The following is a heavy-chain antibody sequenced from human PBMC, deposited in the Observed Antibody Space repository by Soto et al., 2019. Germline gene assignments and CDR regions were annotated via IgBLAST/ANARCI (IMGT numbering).Heavy chain of an antibody. Sequence: QVQLVQSGAELKKPGASVKVSCKASGYTFSNYDMNWVRQATGQGPGWIGWVNPNNGDTGYAQKFHGRVTLTTDISTTTADMELTSLRSEDTAIYCCARGSRKGSAIEFDYWGQGTLITVSS. J-gene: IGHJ4*02. CDR2: VNPNNGDT. D-gene: IGHD3-10*01. CDR1: GYTFSNYD. CDR3: ARGSRKGSAIEFDY. V-gene: IGHV1-8*01.